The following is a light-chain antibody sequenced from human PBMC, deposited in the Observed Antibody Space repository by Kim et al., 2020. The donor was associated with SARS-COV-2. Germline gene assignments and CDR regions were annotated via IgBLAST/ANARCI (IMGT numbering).Light chain of an antibody. V-gene: IGLV2-14*03. J-gene: IGLJ1*01. CDR1: STDVGGYNY. CDR2: DVS. CDR3: SSYTRSSTHI. Sequence: ALTQPASVSGSPGQSITIPCTGTSTDVGGYNYVSWYQQYPGKAPKLIIYDVSKRPSGVSDAFSGSKSGNTASLIISGLQAEDEADYYCSSYTRSSTHIFGTGTKVTVL.